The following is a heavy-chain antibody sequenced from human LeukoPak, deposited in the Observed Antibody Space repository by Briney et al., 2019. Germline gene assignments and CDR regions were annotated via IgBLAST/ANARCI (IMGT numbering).Heavy chain of an antibody. V-gene: IGHV1-18*03. CDR2: INTYNGDT. J-gene: IGHJ6*02. D-gene: IGHD1-1*01. CDR3: ARTRNDDYYYYYGMDV. Sequence: ASVKVSCKASGYTFTSYAISWVRQAPGQGLEWMGWINTYNGDTNFAHNLQGRVTMTTDTSTSTAYMELRSLRSDDMAVYYCARTRNDDYYYYYGMDVWGQGTTVTVSS. CDR1: GYTFTSYA.